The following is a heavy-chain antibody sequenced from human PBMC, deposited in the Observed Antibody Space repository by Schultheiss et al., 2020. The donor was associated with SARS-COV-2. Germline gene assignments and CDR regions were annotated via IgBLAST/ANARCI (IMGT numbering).Heavy chain of an antibody. CDR3: ARVINGITSTYFDY. Sequence: GGSLRLSCAASGFTFSSYSMNWVRQAPGKGLEWVSSISSMGSYIYYADSVKGRFTISRDNAKNSLYLQMNSLRAEDTAVYYCARVINGITSTYFDYWGQGTLVTVSS. J-gene: IGHJ4*02. V-gene: IGHV3-21*01. CDR2: ISSMGSYI. D-gene: IGHD3-10*01. CDR1: GFTFSSYS.